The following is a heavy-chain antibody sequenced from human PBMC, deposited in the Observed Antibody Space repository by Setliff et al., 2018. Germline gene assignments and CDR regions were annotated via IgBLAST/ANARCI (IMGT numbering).Heavy chain of an antibody. D-gene: IGHD3-3*02. J-gene: IGHJ4*02. CDR3: ATDSNPSH. V-gene: IGHV3-48*01. Sequence: GGSLRLSCAASGFIFSSYNMIWIRQAPGKGLEWVSHISIDGDTVYYADSVKGRFTIPRDNAKKSMNLQMTTLRADDTAMYYCATDSNPSHWGQGTLVTVSS. CDR1: GFIFSSYN. CDR2: ISIDGDTV.